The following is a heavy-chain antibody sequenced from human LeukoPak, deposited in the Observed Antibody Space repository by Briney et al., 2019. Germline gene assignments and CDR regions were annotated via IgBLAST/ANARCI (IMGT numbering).Heavy chain of an antibody. J-gene: IGHJ4*02. Sequence: ASVKVSCKASGYTFTGYYMHWVRQAPGKGLEWMGGFDPEDGETIYAQKFQGRVTMTEDTSTDTAYMELSSLRSEDTAVYYCATEFGGSYYVGDFDYWGQGTLVTVSS. D-gene: IGHD1-26*01. CDR1: GYTFTGYY. V-gene: IGHV1-24*01. CDR2: FDPEDGET. CDR3: ATEFGGSYYVGDFDY.